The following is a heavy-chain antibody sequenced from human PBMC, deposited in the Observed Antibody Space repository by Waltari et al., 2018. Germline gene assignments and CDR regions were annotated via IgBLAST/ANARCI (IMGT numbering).Heavy chain of an antibody. CDR1: GYTFTDYY. D-gene: IGHD6-13*01. CDR3: ARGGGSNWVGYFDL. J-gene: IGHJ2*01. V-gene: IGHV1-2*02. Sequence: QVQLVQSGAEVKKPGASVKVSCKASGYTFTDYYIHWVRQAPGQGLEWMGWINPNSGGTNFAQKFQGSVTVTRDTSISTAYMELSRLTSDDTAVFYCARGGGSNWVGYFDLWGRGTLVTVSS. CDR2: INPNSGGT.